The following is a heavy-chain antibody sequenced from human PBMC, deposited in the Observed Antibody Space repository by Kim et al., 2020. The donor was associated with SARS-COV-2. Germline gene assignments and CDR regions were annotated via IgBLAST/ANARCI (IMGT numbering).Heavy chain of an antibody. CDR3: ARMICSGGSCYSKSNWFDP. Sequence: GGSLRLSCAASGFTFSSYSMNWVRQAPGKGLEWVSYISSSSSTIYYADSVKGRFTISRDNAKNSLYLQMNSLRDEDTAVYYCARMICSGGSCYSKSNWFDPWGQGTLVTVSS. V-gene: IGHV3-48*02. J-gene: IGHJ5*02. D-gene: IGHD2-15*01. CDR2: ISSSSSTI. CDR1: GFTFSSYS.